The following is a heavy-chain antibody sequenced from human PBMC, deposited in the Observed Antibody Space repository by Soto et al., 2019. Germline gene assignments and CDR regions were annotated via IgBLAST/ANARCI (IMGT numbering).Heavy chain of an antibody. CDR3: ARSPSTSSIGTFDI. D-gene: IGHD6-6*01. Sequence: SETLSLTCTVSGGSISSFYWNWIRLSTGKGLEWIGRIYLSGTTTYNPSLQSRVTMSVDTSKNQFSLKLNSLTAADTAVYYCARSPSTSSIGTFDIWGQGTRVTVSS. CDR2: IYLSGTT. J-gene: IGHJ3*02. V-gene: IGHV4-4*07. CDR1: GGSISSFY.